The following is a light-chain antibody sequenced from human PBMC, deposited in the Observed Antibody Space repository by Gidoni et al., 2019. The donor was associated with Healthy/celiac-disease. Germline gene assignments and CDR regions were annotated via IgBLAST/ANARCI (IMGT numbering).Light chain of an antibody. Sequence: AIQMTQSPSSLSASVGDRVTITCRASQGIRNDLGWYQQKPGKAPKLLIYAASSLQSGVPSRFSGSGSGTDFTLTISSLQPEDFATHYCLQDYNYPWTFXQXTKVEIK. J-gene: IGKJ1*01. V-gene: IGKV1-6*01. CDR1: QGIRND. CDR2: AAS. CDR3: LQDYNYPWT.